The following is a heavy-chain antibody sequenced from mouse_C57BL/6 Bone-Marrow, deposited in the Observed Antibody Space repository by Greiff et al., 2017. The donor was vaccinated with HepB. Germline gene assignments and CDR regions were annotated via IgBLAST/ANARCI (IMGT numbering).Heavy chain of an antibody. Sequence: EVQLVESGGGLVKPGGSLKLSCAASGFTFSSYAMSWVRQTPEKRLEWVATISDGGSYNYYPDNVKGLFTISRDNAKNNLYLQMSHLKSEATAMYYCARDAPNYDSNDGGYFDVWGTGTTVTVSS. CDR1: GFTFSSYA. J-gene: IGHJ1*03. CDR2: ISDGGSYN. V-gene: IGHV5-4*01. CDR3: ARDAPNYDSNDGGYFDV. D-gene: IGHD2-5*01.